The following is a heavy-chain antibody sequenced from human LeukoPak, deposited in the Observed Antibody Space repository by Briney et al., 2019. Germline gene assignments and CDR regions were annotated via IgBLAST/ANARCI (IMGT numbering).Heavy chain of an antibody. J-gene: IGHJ5*02. CDR2: IYTSGST. CDR3: ARHGGSGLDWFDP. V-gene: IGHV4-61*02. CDR1: GVSISSGSYY. D-gene: IGHD3-10*01. Sequence: PSQTLSLTCTVSGVSISSGSYYWSWIRQPAGKGLEWIGRIYTSGSTNYNPSLNSRVTISVDTSNNQFSLKLSSVTAADTAVYYCARHGGSGLDWFDPWGQGTLVTVSS.